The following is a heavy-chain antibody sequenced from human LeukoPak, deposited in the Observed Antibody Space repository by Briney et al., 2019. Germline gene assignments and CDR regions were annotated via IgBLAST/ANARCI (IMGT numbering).Heavy chain of an antibody. J-gene: IGHJ4*02. CDR2: INPNSGGT. Sequence: ASVKVSCKASGYTFTGYYMHWVRQAPGQGLEWMGWINPNSGGTNYAQKFQGRVTMTRDTSISTAYMELSRLRSDDTAVYYCARPYSGYDHFDYWGQGTLVIVSS. CDR3: ARPYSGYDHFDY. CDR1: GYTFTGYY. V-gene: IGHV1-2*02. D-gene: IGHD5-12*01.